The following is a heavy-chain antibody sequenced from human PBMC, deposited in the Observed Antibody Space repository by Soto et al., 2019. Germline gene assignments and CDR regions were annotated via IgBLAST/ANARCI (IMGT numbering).Heavy chain of an antibody. CDR1: GGSSSSYY. J-gene: IGHJ6*02. V-gene: IGHV4-59*01. Sequence: PSGTLDRNCTVCGGSSSSYYWCWMRQPPGKGLEWVGDIYYSGSSNYNPSLKSRVTISVDTTKNQFSLKLSSVAAADTAVYYCARWAGYSSSWHVDYYYYYGMDVWRQGTTATV. CDR2: IYYSGSS. D-gene: IGHD6-13*01. CDR3: ARWAGYSSSWHVDYYYYYGMDV.